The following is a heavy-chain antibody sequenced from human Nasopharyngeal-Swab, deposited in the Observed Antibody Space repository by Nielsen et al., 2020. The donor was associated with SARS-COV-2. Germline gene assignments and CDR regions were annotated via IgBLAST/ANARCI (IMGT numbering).Heavy chain of an antibody. CDR2: ISSSGSTI. Sequence: GGSLRLSCAASGFTFSSYSMNWVRQAPGKGLEWVSYISSSGSTIYHADSVKGRFTISRDNAKNSLYLQMNSLRDEDTAVYYCARDPNSYYDILTGMPGFDPWGQGTLVTVSS. CDR3: ARDPNSYYDILTGMPGFDP. V-gene: IGHV3-48*02. J-gene: IGHJ5*02. CDR1: GFTFSSYS. D-gene: IGHD3-9*01.